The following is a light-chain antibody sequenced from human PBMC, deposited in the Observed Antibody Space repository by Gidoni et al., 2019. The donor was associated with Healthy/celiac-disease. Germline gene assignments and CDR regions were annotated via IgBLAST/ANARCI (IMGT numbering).Light chain of an antibody. J-gene: IGLJ2*01. CDR3: SSYTSSSTVV. V-gene: IGLV2-14*03. CDR1: SSDVGGYNY. Sequence: QSALTQPASVSGAPGHPITISCTGTSSDVGGYNYVSWYQQHPGKAPKLMIYDVSNRPSGVSNRFSGSKSGNTASLTISGLQAEDEADYYCSSYTSSSTVVFGGGTKLTVL. CDR2: DVS.